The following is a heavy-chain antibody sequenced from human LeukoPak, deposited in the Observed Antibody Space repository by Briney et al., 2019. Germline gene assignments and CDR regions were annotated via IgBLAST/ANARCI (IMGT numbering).Heavy chain of an antibody. D-gene: IGHD3-10*01. CDR1: GFTFSSYA. CDR2: ISYDGSNK. J-gene: IGHJ6*02. CDR3: ARGKRVWFGEGGYGMDV. Sequence: GGSLRLSCAASGFTFSSYAMHWVRQAPGKGLEWVAVISYDGSNKYYADSVKGRFTISRDNSKNTLYLQMNSLRAEDTAVYYCARGKRVWFGEGGYGMDVWGQGTTVTVSS. V-gene: IGHV3-30-3*01.